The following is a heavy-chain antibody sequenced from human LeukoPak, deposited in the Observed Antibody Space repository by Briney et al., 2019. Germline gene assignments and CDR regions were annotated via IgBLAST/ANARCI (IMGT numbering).Heavy chain of an antibody. CDR1: WINLRKQY. D-gene: IGHD1-1*01. CDR3: ARALSQELIRYSQD. V-gene: IGHV3-21*04. CDR2: ISSSSSYI. J-gene: IGHJ1*01. Sequence: GALELFWASSWINLRKQYKNLVRQASGEGAGWGPSISSSSSYIYYADSVKGRFTISRDNSKNTLYLQMNSLRADDTAVYYCARALSQELIRYSQDWGQGTLVSVSS.